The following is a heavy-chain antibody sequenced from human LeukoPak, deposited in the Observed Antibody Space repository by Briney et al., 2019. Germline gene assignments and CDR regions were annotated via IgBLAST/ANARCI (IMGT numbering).Heavy chain of an antibody. D-gene: IGHD6-13*01. Sequence: PSETLSLTCTVSGGSISSYYWSWIRQPSGKGLEWIGYIYYSGSTNYNPSLKSRVTISVDTSKNQFSPKLSSVTAADTAVYYCAGSIAAAGTGGMDVWGKGTTVTVSS. J-gene: IGHJ6*04. V-gene: IGHV4-59*01. CDR3: AGSIAAAGTGGMDV. CDR1: GGSISSYY. CDR2: IYYSGST.